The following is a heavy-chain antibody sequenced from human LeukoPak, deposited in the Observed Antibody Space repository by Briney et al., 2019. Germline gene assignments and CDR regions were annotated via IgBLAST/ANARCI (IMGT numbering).Heavy chain of an antibody. D-gene: IGHD3-3*01. CDR1: GFTFSCYS. V-gene: IGHV3-21*03. J-gene: IGHJ6*02. CDR3: AAASVKGDSNILRDNAKNSLYLQLNTRSAEEPAVYYVARALSRAEQLAPCELYGMDV. CDR2: LSSSSSYI. Sequence: PGWSLRLYCAASGFTFSCYSMNLVRKAPGKGLDWVSSLSSSSSYIYYADSVKGRFTISRANAKNYMNLQMTSLRAEDTAMYYCAAASVKGDSNILRDNAKNSLYLQLNTRSAEEPAVYYVARALSRAEQLAPCELYGMDVWGQGTTVTVSS.